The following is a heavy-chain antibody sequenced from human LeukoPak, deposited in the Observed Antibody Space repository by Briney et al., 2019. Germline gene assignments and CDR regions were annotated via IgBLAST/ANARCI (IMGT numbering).Heavy chain of an antibody. CDR2: VSDSSDV. CDR1: GFXFSTYT. Sequence: GGSLRLSCGASGFXFSTYTINWVRQAPGKGLEWVSTVSDSSDVHYSDSVKGRFTISRDNARNSLYLQMNSLRDEDTAVYYCARDGLHTAHFDYWGQGTLVTVSS. J-gene: IGHJ4*02. D-gene: IGHD5-18*01. V-gene: IGHV3-48*02. CDR3: ARDGLHTAHFDY.